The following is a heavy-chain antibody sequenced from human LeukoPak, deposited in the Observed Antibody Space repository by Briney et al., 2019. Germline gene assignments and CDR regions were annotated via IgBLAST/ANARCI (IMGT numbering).Heavy chain of an antibody. CDR2: IYTSGST. D-gene: IGHD6-6*01. CDR3: AREGSMTARPFVSIDY. Sequence: SQTLSLTCTVSGGSISSGSYYWSWIRQPAGKGLEWIGRIYTSGSTNYNPSLRSRVTMSVDASRKQFSLRLSSVTAADTAMYYCAREGSMTARPFVSIDYWGQGTLVTVSS. J-gene: IGHJ4*02. CDR1: GGSISSGSYY. V-gene: IGHV4-61*02.